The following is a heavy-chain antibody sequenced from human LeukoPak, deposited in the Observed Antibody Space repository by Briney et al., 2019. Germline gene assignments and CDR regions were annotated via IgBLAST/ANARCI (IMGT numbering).Heavy chain of an antibody. V-gene: IGHV3-7*01. CDR2: IKQDGSEK. Sequence: PGGSLRLSCAASGFTFSSYWMSWVRQAPGKGLEWVANIKQDGSEKYYVDSVKGRFTISRDNAKNSLYLQMNSLRAEDTAVYYCARDIAAAGTGTLREGYYYYYGMDVWGQGTTVTVSS. CDR3: ARDIAAAGTGTLREGYYYYYGMDV. J-gene: IGHJ6*02. D-gene: IGHD6-13*01. CDR1: GFTFSSYW.